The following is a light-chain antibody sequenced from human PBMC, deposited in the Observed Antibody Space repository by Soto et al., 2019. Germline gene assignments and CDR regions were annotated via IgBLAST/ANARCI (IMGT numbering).Light chain of an antibody. CDR3: QQYNNWNT. V-gene: IGKV3-15*01. CDR1: QSVSIN. Sequence: EIVMTQSPATLSVSPGERATLSCRASQSVSINLAWYQQKPGQAPRLLIYGASTRATGIPARFSGSGSGTESTLTISSLQSEDFAVYYCQQYNNWNTFGQGTKLEIK. J-gene: IGKJ2*01. CDR2: GAS.